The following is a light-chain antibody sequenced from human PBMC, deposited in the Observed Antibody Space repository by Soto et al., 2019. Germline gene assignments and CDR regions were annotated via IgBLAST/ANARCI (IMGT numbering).Light chain of an antibody. CDR1: QGIRSY. V-gene: IGKV1-9*01. J-gene: IGKJ5*01. CDR3: QQPISFPIT. Sequence: IQLTQSPSSLSASVGDRVAITCRASQGIRSYLAWYQQKPGEAPKLLISIASILQSGVPSRFSGSGSGTDFTLTIRSLQPEDFATYYCQQPISFPITFGQGTRLEIK. CDR2: IAS.